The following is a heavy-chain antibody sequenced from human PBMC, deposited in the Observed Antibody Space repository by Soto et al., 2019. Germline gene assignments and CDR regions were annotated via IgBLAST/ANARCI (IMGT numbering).Heavy chain of an antibody. CDR2: ISYDGSNK. CDR3: AKLGFVLMELYYFHQ. J-gene: IGHJ4*01. CDR1: GFTFSSYA. V-gene: IGHV3-30-3*02. D-gene: IGHD2-8*01. Sequence: PGGSLRLSCAASGFTFSSYAMHWVRQAPGKGLEWVAVISYDGSNKYYAESVKGRFSISRDNSKNTVHLQLDSLRAEDTAVYFCAKLGFVLMELYYFHQWGHGTLVTVSS.